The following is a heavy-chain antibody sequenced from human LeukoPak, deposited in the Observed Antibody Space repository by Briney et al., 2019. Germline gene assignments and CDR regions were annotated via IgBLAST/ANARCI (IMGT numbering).Heavy chain of an antibody. J-gene: IGHJ6*02. V-gene: IGHV1-8*01. Sequence: ASVKVSCKASGYTFTRYDINWVRQAPGQGLEWVGWMNPNNGNTGYAQKCQGRVTMTRSTSIDTAYMELNTLTSDDTAAYYCLRGFYYDALDGWGQGTTVTVSS. CDR2: MNPNNGNT. CDR3: LRGFYYDALDG. CDR1: GYTFTRYD.